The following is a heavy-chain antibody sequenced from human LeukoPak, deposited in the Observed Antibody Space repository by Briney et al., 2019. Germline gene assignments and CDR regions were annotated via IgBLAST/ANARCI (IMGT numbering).Heavy chain of an antibody. J-gene: IGHJ4*02. CDR3: ARDSHGYYYDSSGYCDY. V-gene: IGHV3-33*08. D-gene: IGHD3-22*01. Sequence: GGSLRLSCVASGFTFRNHFMHWVRQAPGKGQEWVAVIWYDGSNKYYADSVKGRFTISRDNSKNTLYLQMNSLRAEDTAVYYCARDSHGYYYDSSGYCDYWGQGTLVTVSS. CDR1: GFTFRNHF. CDR2: IWYDGSNK.